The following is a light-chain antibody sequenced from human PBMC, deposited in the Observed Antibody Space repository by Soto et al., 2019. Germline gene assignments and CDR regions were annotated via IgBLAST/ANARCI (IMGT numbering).Light chain of an antibody. CDR1: QSISNW. Sequence: DIQMTQSHSTLSASVGDRVTITCRASQSISNWLAWYQQKPGKAPKLLIYRASGLESGVPSRFSGSGSGTEFTLTISSLQPDDFASYYCQHYITFPYTFGQGTKLEIK. CDR3: QHYITFPYT. J-gene: IGKJ2*01. CDR2: RAS. V-gene: IGKV1-5*03.